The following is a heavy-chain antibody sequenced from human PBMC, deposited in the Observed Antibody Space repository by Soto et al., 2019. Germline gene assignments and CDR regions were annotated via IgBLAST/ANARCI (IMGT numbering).Heavy chain of an antibody. CDR1: GGSISSYY. D-gene: IGHD4-17*01. V-gene: IGHV4-59*08. CDR2: IYYSGST. CDR3: ARRYGGSLGY. Sequence: QVQLQESGPGLVKPSETLSLTCTVSGGSISSYYWSWIRQPPGKGLEWIGYIYYSGSTNYNPSLKSRVTISEATSKNQFSLKLTSVTAADTAVYYCARRYGGSLGYWGQGTLVTVSS. J-gene: IGHJ4*02.